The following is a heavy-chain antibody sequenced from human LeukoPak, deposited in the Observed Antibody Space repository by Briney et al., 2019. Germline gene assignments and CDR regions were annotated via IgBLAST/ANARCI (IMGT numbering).Heavy chain of an antibody. J-gene: IGHJ6*03. D-gene: IGHD2-2*01. CDR2: INPNSGGT. CDR1: GYTFTGYY. CDR3: ARDLGYCSSTSCYFYYYYMDV. Sequence: ASVKVSCKASGYTFTGYYMHWVRQAPGQGLEWMGSINPNSGGTNYAQKFKGRVTMTRDTSISTAYMELSRLRSDDTAVYYCARDLGYCSSTSCYFYYYYMDVWGKGTTVTVSS. V-gene: IGHV1-2*02.